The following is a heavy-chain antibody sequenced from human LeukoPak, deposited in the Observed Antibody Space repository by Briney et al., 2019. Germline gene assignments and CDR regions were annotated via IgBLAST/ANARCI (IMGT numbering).Heavy chain of an antibody. Sequence: SETLSLTCAVYGGSFSGYYWSWIRQPPGKGLEWIGEINHSGSTNYNPSLKSRVTISVDTSRNQFSLKLSSVTAADTAVYYCASFTHIVVVTAIHGGGYFDYWGQGTLVTVSS. CDR2: INHSGST. D-gene: IGHD2-21*02. CDR1: GGSFSGYY. V-gene: IGHV4-34*01. CDR3: ASFTHIVVVTAIHGGGYFDY. J-gene: IGHJ4*02.